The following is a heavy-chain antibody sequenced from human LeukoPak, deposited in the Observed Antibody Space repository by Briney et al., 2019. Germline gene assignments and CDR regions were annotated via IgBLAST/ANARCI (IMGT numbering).Heavy chain of an antibody. CDR1: GYSFTSYW. D-gene: IGHD6-19*01. CDR3: ARHFLSSGRVHNWFDP. Sequence: LGESLKISCKGSGYSFTSYWIGWVGQMHGQFLEWMGLIYPGDSDTRYSPSFQGQVTISADKSISTAYLQWSSLKASDTAMYYCARHFLSSGRVHNWFDPWGQGTLVTVSS. J-gene: IGHJ5*02. V-gene: IGHV5-51*01. CDR2: IYPGDSDT.